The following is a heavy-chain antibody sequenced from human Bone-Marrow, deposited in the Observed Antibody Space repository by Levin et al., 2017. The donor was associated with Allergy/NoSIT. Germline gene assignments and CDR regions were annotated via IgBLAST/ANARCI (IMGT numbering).Heavy chain of an antibody. V-gene: IGHV4-31*03. CDR2: SYYSGTA. Sequence: SQTLSLTCTVSGDSLISGHYYWSWIRQSPGKGLEWIGHSYYSGTAYYNPSLKSRLTISVDTSQNQFSLNLHSVTAADTAVYYCARVRNAGGRGWFDSWGQGTLVTVSS. J-gene: IGHJ5*01. CDR3: ARVRNAGGRGWFDS. D-gene: IGHD2-8*02. CDR1: GDSLISGHYY.